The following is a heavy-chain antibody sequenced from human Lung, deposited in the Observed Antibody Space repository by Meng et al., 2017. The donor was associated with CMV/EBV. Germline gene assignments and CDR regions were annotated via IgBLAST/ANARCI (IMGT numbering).Heavy chain of an antibody. V-gene: IGHV4-39*07. CDR2: IYYSGST. CDR1: GGPISSSSYY. CDR3: ARGVIASNYYYYGMDV. D-gene: IGHD2/OR15-2a*01. Sequence: SETLSLXCTVSGGPISSSSYYWGWIRQPPGKGLEWIGSIYYSGSTYYNPSLKSRVTISVDTSKNQFSLKLSSVTAADTAVYYCARGVIASNYYYYGMDVWGQGTTVTVSS. J-gene: IGHJ6*02.